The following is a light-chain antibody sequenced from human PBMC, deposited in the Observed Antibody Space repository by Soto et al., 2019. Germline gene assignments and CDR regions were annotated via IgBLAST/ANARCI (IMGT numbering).Light chain of an antibody. CDR1: QSVSSNY. Sequence: ETVLTQSPGTLSLSPGERATLSCRASQSVSSNYLAWYQHIPGQAPRLLIDGASTRTTGSPDRFSGSGSGTVFTLIISRQEPEDFAVYYCQQFDRSLPSWTFGQGTTVE. J-gene: IGKJ1*01. V-gene: IGKV3-20*01. CDR3: QQFDRSLPSWT. CDR2: GAS.